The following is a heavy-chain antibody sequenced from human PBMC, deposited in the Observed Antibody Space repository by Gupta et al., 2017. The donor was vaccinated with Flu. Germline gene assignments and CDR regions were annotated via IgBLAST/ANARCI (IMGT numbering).Heavy chain of an antibody. Sequence: GKGLGWVAFMWYDGSHKYYADSVTGRFTISRDNSKNTLYLQMNSLRAADSAVYYCERRSTAYDNRNYYYDMDVWGQGTTVTVS. V-gene: IGHV3-33*01. D-gene: IGHD3-22*01. J-gene: IGHJ6*02. CDR3: ERRSTAYDNRNYYYDMDV. CDR2: MWYDGSHK.